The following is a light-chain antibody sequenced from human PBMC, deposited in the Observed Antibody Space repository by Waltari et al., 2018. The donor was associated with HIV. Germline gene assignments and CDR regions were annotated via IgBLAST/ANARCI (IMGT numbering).Light chain of an antibody. J-gene: IGLJ3*02. CDR1: NSNIGAGYD. V-gene: IGLV1-40*01. CDR2: GDS. CDR3: QSYDNNLSGLWV. Sequence: SVLTQPPSVSGAPGQWVTISCTGNNSNIGAGYDVHWSRQFPGSAPALVVYGDSIRPSGVPDRFSGSKSGVSASLDISGLQTEDEGDYYCQSYDNNLSGLWVFGGGTKLTVL.